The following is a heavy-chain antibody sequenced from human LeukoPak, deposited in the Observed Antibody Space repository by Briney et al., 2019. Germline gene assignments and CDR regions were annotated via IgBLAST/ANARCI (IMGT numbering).Heavy chain of an antibody. V-gene: IGHV3-66*01. CDR2: IYSGGST. D-gene: IGHD6-19*01. Sequence: GGSLRLSCAASGFTVSSNYMSWVRQAPGKGLEWVSVIYSGGSTYYADSVKGRFTISRDNSKNTLYLQMNSLRAEDTAVYYCAKYSSGWIGYYGMDVWGQGTTATVSS. CDR3: AKYSSGWIGYYGMDV. CDR1: GFTVSSNY. J-gene: IGHJ6*02.